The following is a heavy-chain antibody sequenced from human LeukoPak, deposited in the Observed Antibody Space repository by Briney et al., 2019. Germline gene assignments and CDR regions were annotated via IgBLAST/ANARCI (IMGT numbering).Heavy chain of an antibody. V-gene: IGHV3-30*03. CDR3: ARGMVYDSSGYMYYFDY. Sequence: GRSLRLSCAASGFTFSSYGMHWVRQAPGKGLEWVAVISYDGSNKYYAGSVKGRFTISRDNSKNTLYLQMNSLRAEDTAVYYCARGMVYDSSGYMYYFDYWGQGTLVTVSS. CDR1: GFTFSSYG. J-gene: IGHJ4*02. D-gene: IGHD3-22*01. CDR2: ISYDGSNK.